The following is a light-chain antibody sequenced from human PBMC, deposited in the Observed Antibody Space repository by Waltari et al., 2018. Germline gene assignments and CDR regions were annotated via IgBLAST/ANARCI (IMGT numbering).Light chain of an antibody. CDR3: QTWDDTTVV. CDR2: EDS. V-gene: IGLV3-1*01. CDR1: KLDDKY. J-gene: IGLJ2*01. Sequence: SYELTHPPSVSVSPGQTASIPCSGHKLDDKYVSWDQQKPGQSPVLVIYEDSKRPSGVPEQFSGSNSGNTATLTISETQAMDEGDFYCQTWDDTTVVFGGGTKVTVL.